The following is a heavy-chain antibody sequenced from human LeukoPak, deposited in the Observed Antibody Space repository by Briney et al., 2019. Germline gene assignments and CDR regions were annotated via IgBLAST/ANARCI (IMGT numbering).Heavy chain of an antibody. D-gene: IGHD2-8*02. V-gene: IGHV4-59*08. CDR2: IYYSGST. CDR1: GGSISSYY. Sequence: SETLSLTCTVSGGSISSYYWSWIRQPPGKGLEWIGYIYYSGSTNYNPSLKSRVTISVDTSKNPFSMKLSSVTAADTAVYYCARSVVGSTGYYYYYMDVWGQGTLVTVSS. J-gene: IGHJ6*03. CDR3: ARSVVGSTGYYYYYMDV.